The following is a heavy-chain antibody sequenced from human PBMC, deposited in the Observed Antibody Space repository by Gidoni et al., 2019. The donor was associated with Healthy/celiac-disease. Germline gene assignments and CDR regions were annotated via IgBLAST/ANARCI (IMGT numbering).Heavy chain of an antibody. J-gene: IGHJ5*02. V-gene: IGHV3-11*05. Sequence: QVQRVESGGGLVKPGGSLRLSCAASGFTFSDYYLSWIRQAPGKGLEWVSYISSSSSYTNYADSVKGRFTISRDNAKNSLYLQMNSLRAEDTAVYYCARGQTMVRGVIIVGWFDPWGQGTLVTVSS. CDR3: ARGQTMVRGVIIVGWFDP. CDR1: GFTFSDYY. D-gene: IGHD3-10*01. CDR2: ISSSSSYT.